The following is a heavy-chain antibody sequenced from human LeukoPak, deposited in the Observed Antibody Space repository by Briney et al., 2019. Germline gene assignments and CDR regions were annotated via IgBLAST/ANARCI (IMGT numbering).Heavy chain of an antibody. V-gene: IGHV4-38-2*02. CDR3: AGDGWFQEYFQH. CDR2: IYHSGST. CDR1: GYSISSGYY. J-gene: IGHJ1*01. D-gene: IGHD6-19*01. Sequence: SETLSLTCTVSGYSISSGYYWGWIRQPPGKGLEWIGSIYHSGSTYYNPSLKSRVTISVDTSKNQFSLKLSSVTAADTAVYYCAGDGWFQEYFQHWGQGTLVTVSS.